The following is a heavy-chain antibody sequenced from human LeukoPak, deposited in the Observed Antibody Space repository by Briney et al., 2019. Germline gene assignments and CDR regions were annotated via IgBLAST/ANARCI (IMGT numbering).Heavy chain of an antibody. CDR3: AREGDSSGYFYNFGY. CDR2: IWYDGSNK. CDR1: GFTFSSYG. D-gene: IGHD3-22*01. J-gene: IGHJ4*02. Sequence: GRSLRLSCAASGFTFSSYGMHWVRQAPGKGLERVAVIWYDGSNKYYADSVKGRFTISRDNSKNTLYLQMNSLRAEDTAVYYCAREGDSSGYFYNFGYWGQGTLVTVSS. V-gene: IGHV3-33*01.